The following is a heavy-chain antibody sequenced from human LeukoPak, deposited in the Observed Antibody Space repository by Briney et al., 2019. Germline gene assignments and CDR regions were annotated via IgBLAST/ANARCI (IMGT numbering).Heavy chain of an antibody. J-gene: IGHJ4*02. CDR1: GFTFSSYA. V-gene: IGHV3-30*04. D-gene: IGHD3-22*01. Sequence: GRSLRLSCAASGFTFSSYAMHWVRQAPGKGLEWVAVISYDGSNKYYADSVKGRFTISRDNSKNTLYLQMNSLRAEDTAVYYCARAGHYYDSSGYYRGAYFDYWGQGTLVTVSS. CDR3: ARAGHYYDSSGYYRGAYFDY. CDR2: ISYDGSNK.